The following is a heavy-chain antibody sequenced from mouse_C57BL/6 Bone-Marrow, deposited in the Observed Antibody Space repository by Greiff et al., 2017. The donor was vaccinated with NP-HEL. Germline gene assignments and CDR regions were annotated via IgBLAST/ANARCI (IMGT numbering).Heavy chain of an antibody. CDR3: ARRFTTPWYFDV. CDR2: INPNNGGT. CDR1: GYTFTDYY. Sequence: EVQLQQSGPELVKPGASVKISCKASGYTFTDYYMNWVKQSHGKSLEWIGDINPNNGGTSYNQKFKGKATLTVDKSSSTAYMELRSLTSEDSAVYDCARRFTTPWYFDVWGTGTTVTVSS. J-gene: IGHJ1*03. V-gene: IGHV1-26*01. D-gene: IGHD1-1*01.